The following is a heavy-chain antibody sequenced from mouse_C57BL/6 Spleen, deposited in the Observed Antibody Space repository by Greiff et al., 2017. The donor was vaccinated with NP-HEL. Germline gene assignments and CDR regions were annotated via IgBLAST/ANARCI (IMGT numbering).Heavy chain of an antibody. CDR3: VYYDYDGGYAMDY. CDR2: IRSKSNNYAT. V-gene: IGHV10-1*01. CDR1: GFSFNTYA. Sequence: DVMLVESGGGLVQPKGSLKLSCAASGFSFNTYAMNWVRQAPGKGLEWVARIRSKSNNYATYYADSVKDRFTISRDDSESMLYLQMNNLKTEDTAMYYCVYYDYDGGYAMDYWGQGTSVTVSS. J-gene: IGHJ4*01. D-gene: IGHD2-4*01.